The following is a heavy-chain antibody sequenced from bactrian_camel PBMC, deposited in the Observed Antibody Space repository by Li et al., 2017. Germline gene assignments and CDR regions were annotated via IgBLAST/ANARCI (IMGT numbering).Heavy chain of an antibody. Sequence: HVQLVESGGGLVQPGGSLRLSCAASGFAIDSYWMYWVRQAPGKGLEWVSSITDGGGTPYYADSVQCRFTVSRDNGKNTLYLQMNSLKSEDTAQYYCVALAWGFNYWGQGTQVTVS. CDR3: VALAWGFNY. V-gene: IGHV3S1*01. CDR2: ITDGGGTP. J-gene: IGHJ4*01. CDR1: GFAIDSYW. D-gene: IGHD1*01.